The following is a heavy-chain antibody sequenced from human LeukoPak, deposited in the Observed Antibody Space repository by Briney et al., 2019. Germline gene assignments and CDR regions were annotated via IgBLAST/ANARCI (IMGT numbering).Heavy chain of an antibody. CDR2: INHRGGT. CDR1: GGSFSGSY. J-gene: IGHJ6*03. Sequence: SETLSVTCAVYGGSFSGSYWSWIRQPPGTGLGWIGEINHRGGTNYTPPLKCRVAISVHASKNRLCRKLSCVTAADRAVHCCTTERVKSRRGVVMLTFYYYYMDVWGKGTTVTASS. V-gene: IGHV4-34*01. D-gene: IGHD3-16*01. CDR3: TTERVKSRRGVVMLTFYYYYMDV.